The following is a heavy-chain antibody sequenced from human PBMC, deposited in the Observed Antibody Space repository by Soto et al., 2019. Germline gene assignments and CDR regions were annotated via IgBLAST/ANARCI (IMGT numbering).Heavy chain of an antibody. CDR3: ARIGGYHGPLDY. V-gene: IGHV4-59*01. Sequence: PSETLFLTCSVSGVSISSYFWSWIRQAPGRGLEWIGYTYHRGSTNYSPSLKSRVAISLDTSENQFSLKADSVTAADTAVYYCARIGGYHGPLDYWGQGTPVTVSS. D-gene: IGHD6-25*01. CDR1: GVSISSYF. CDR2: TYHRGST. J-gene: IGHJ4*02.